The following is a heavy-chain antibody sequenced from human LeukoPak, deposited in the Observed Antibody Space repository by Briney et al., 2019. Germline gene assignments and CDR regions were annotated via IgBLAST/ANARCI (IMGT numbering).Heavy chain of an antibody. J-gene: IGHJ4*02. CDR2: ISAYNGNT. CDR3: ASLAMVRGVPYYFDY. V-gene: IGHV1-18*01. CDR1: GYTFTSYG. D-gene: IGHD3-10*01. Sequence: SVKVSCKASGYTFTSYGISWVRQAPGQGLEWMGWISAYNGNTNYAQKLQGRVTMTTDTSTSTAYMELRSLRSDDTAVYYCASLAMVRGVPYYFDYWGQGTLVTVSS.